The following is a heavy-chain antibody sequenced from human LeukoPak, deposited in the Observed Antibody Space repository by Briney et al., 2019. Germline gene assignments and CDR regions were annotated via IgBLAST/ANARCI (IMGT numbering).Heavy chain of an antibody. CDR1: GGSISSYY. CDR2: IYYSGST. Sequence: SETLSLTCTVSGGSISSYYWSWIRQPPGKGLEWVGYIYYSGSTNYNPSLKSRVTISVDTSKNQFSLKLSSVTAADTAVYYCARELDRYYYYYMDVWGKGTTVTVSS. D-gene: IGHD3/OR15-3a*01. CDR3: ARELDRYYYYYMDV. V-gene: IGHV4-59*01. J-gene: IGHJ6*03.